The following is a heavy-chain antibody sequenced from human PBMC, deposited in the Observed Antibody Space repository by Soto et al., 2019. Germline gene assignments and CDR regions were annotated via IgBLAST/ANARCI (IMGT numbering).Heavy chain of an antibody. CDR1: GFTFSDEN. V-gene: IGHV3-21*06. CDR3: ARDSDCHSTSCFFPPHV. Sequence: GGSLRLSCSASGFTFSDENMSWVRQVPGKGLEWVSGISGGGSYIFYADSVQGRFSISRDNPKNSLFLEMNSLRVEDTAVYYCARDSDCHSTSCFFPPHVWGQGTTVTRLL. CDR2: ISGGGSYI. D-gene: IGHD2-2*01. J-gene: IGHJ6*02.